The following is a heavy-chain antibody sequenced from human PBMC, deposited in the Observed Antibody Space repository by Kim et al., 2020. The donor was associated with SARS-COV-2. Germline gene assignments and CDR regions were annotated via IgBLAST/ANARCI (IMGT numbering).Heavy chain of an antibody. J-gene: IGHJ4*02. Sequence: SETLSLTCAVSGGSISSSNWWSWVRQPPGKGLEWIGEIYHSGSTNYKPSLKSRVTISVDKSKNQFSLKLSSVTAADTAVYYCARDPRGSYYYGSGSKGFDSWGQGTLVTVSS. D-gene: IGHD3-10*01. CDR3: ARDPRGSYYYGSGSKGFDS. V-gene: IGHV4-4*02. CDR2: IYHSGST. CDR1: GGSISSSNW.